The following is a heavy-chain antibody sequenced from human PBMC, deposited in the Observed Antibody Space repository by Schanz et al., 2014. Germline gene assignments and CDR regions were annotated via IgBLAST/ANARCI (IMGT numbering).Heavy chain of an antibody. V-gene: IGHV1-69*04. Sequence: QVQLVQSGAEVKKPGASVKVSCKASGYTFISYGINWVRQAPGQGLEWMGRIIPSLGLAKYEQKFQDKVTITADTATTTAYMELSGLRSEDTAVYYCARDQSPYTNSSDVRYFEYWGQGSLVTVSS. D-gene: IGHD6-6*01. CDR2: IIPSLGLA. CDR1: GYTFISYG. CDR3: ARDQSPYTNSSDVRYFEY. J-gene: IGHJ4*02.